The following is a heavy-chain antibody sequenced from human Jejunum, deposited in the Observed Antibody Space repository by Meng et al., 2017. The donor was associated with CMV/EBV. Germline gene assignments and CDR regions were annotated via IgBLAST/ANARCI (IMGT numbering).Heavy chain of an antibody. Sequence: CAASGFTFSSYWMPWVRLAPGKGLVWLSRISGDGSGINYADSVEGRLTISRDNAKNTLYLQINSHRADDTAVYYCARGSTGYGNFDYWGQGTLVTVSS. D-gene: IGHD5-12*01. CDR2: ISGDGSGI. V-gene: IGHV3-74*01. J-gene: IGHJ4*02. CDR1: GFTFSSYW. CDR3: ARGSTGYGNFDY.